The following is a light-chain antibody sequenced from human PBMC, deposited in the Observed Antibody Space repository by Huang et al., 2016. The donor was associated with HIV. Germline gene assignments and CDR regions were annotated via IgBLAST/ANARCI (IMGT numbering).Light chain of an antibody. J-gene: IGKJ1*01. CDR2: AAS. CDR1: QTINNY. V-gene: IGKV1-39*01. CDR3: QRTYSAVT. Sequence: DIQMTQSPSSLSASVGDRVTITCRAIQTINNYLNWYHQKPGKAPKLLIYAASSLQSGVPSRFSGIGSGTEFTLTISSLQLEDFATYYCQRTYSAVTFGQGTKVEIK.